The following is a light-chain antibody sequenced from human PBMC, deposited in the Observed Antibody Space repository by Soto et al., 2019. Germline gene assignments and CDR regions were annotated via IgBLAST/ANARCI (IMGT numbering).Light chain of an antibody. V-gene: IGKV3-11*01. J-gene: IGKJ5*01. CDR3: QQRSNWPPKIT. Sequence: EIVLTQSPATLSLSPGERATLSCMASQSVSSYLAWYQQKPGQAPRLLIYDTSNRATGIPARFSGSGSGTGFTLTISSLEPEDFAVYYCQQRSNWPPKITFGQGTRLEI. CDR1: QSVSSY. CDR2: DTS.